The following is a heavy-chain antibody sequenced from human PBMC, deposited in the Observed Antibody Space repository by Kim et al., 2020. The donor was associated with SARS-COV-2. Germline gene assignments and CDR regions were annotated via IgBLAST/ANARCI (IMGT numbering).Heavy chain of an antibody. J-gene: IGHJ6*03. Sequence: KGRFTISRDNAKKSLYLQMNSLRVEDTAFYYCAKDASGSSLGYYYYMDVWGKGTTVTVSS. CDR3: AKDASGSSLGYYYYMDV. V-gene: IGHV3-9*01. D-gene: IGHD6-25*01.